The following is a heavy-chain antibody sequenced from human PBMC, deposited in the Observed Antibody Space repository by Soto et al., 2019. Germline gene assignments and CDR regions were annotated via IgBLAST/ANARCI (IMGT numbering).Heavy chain of an antibody. CDR2: IYPGDSDT. D-gene: IGHD3-16*01. V-gene: IGHV5-51*01. CDR1: GYSFTSYW. CDR3: ARHGRTGGFGAFDI. Sequence: GGSLRLSCKGSGYSFTSYWIGWVRQMPGKGLEWMGIIYPGDSDTRYSPSFQGQVTISADKSISTAYLQWSSLKASDTARYYCARHGRTGGFGAFDIWGQGTMVTVSS. J-gene: IGHJ3*02.